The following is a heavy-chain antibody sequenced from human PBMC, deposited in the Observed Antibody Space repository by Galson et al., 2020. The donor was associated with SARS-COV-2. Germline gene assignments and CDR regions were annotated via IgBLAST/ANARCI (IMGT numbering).Heavy chain of an antibody. Sequence: GESLKISCAASGFTFNNYTLNWVRQAPGKGLEWVSSISGSGTYINYAESVKGRFTVSRDNTKKSLYLQMISLRAEDTAVYYCARDSCNLNGNSCQWDYYYGMDVWGQGTTVTVSS. J-gene: IGHJ6*02. CDR2: ISGSGTYI. CDR1: GFTFNNYT. CDR3: ARDSCNLNGNSCQWDYYYGMDV. D-gene: IGHD2-15*01. V-gene: IGHV3-21*01.